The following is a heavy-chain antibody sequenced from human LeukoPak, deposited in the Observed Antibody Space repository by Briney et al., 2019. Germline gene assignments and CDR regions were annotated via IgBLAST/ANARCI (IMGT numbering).Heavy chain of an antibody. CDR1: GFTFSSYA. V-gene: IGHV3-30-3*01. CDR3: ARGSGGIGDY. D-gene: IGHD3-16*01. Sequence: GGSLRLSCAASGFTFSSYAMHWVRQAPGKGLEWVAVISYDGSNKYYADSVKGRFTISRDNAKNSLSLQMNSLRAEDTAVYYCARGSGGIGDYWGQGTLVTVSS. J-gene: IGHJ4*02. CDR2: ISYDGSNK.